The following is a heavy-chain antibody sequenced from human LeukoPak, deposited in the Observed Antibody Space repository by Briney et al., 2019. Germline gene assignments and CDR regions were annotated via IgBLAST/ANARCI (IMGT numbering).Heavy chain of an antibody. D-gene: IGHD6-13*01. CDR1: GFTFSSYA. Sequence: GGSLRLSCAASGFTFSSYAMSWVRQAPGKGLQWVSALSGSGLSTYYADSVKGRFTISRDNSKNALYLQMNSLRAEDTAVYYCAKGGESSSWLFDYWGQGTLVPVSS. CDR2: LSGSGLST. CDR3: AKGGESSSWLFDY. V-gene: IGHV3-23*01. J-gene: IGHJ4*02.